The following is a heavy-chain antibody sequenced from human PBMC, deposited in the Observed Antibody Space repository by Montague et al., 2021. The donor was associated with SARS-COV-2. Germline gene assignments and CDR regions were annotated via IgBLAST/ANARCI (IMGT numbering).Heavy chain of an antibody. J-gene: IGHJ4*02. Sequence: SETLSLTCTVSGGSISSSSYYWGWFRQPPGKGLEWIGSIYYSGSTYCNPSLKSRVTISVDTSKNQFSLKLSSVTAADTAVYYCARQFSREKCVDYWGQGTLVTVSS. CDR2: IYYSGST. V-gene: IGHV4-39*01. CDR3: ARQFSREKCVDY. CDR1: GGSISSSSYY.